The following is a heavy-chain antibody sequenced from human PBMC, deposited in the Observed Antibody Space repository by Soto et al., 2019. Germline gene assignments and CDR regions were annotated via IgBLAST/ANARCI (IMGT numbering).Heavy chain of an antibody. Sequence: SETLSLTCTVSGGSISSYYWSCIRQPPGKGLEWIGYMFHSGSTNYNPSLKSRVTMSVDTSKNQFSLKLNSVTAADTAVYYCASLPLERKVVGYYFYYFMDVWGKGTTVTVSS. V-gene: IGHV4-59*08. J-gene: IGHJ6*03. CDR3: ASLPLERKVVGYYFYYFMDV. CDR2: MFHSGST. CDR1: GGSISSYY.